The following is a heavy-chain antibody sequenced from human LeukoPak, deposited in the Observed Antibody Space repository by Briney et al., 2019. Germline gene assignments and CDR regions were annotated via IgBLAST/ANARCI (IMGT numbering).Heavy chain of an antibody. CDR1: GFTVSSSY. CDR2: MYSGGTT. CDR3: ARDRRDGYCFGH. D-gene: IGHD2-2*03. J-gene: IGHJ4*02. Sequence: GGPLRLSCTGSGFTVSSSYMSWVRQTPGKGLEWVSVMYSGGTTYYADSVKGRFTISRDSSKNTVNLQMNSLRAEDTAVYYCARDRRDGYCFGHWGQGTLVTVSS. V-gene: IGHV3-66*01.